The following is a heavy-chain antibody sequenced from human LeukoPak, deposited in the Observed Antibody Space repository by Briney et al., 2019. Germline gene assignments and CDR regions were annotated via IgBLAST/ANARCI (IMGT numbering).Heavy chain of an antibody. V-gene: IGHV3-15*01. CDR1: GFTFSNAW. CDR2: IKSKTDGGTT. CDR3: TTDDYGDYGSWYFDL. D-gene: IGHD4-17*01. Sequence: GGSLRLSCAASGFTFSNAWMSWVRQAPGKGLEWVGRIKSKTDGGTTDYAAPVKGRFTISRDDSKNTLYLQMNSLKTEDTAVYYCTTDDYGDYGSWYFDLWGRGTLVNVSS. J-gene: IGHJ2*01.